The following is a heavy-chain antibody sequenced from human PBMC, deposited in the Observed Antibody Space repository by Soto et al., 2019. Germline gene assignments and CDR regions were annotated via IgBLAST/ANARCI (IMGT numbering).Heavy chain of an antibody. CDR1: GGSISSYY. V-gene: IGHV4-59*01. CDR2: IHYSGST. J-gene: IGHJ5*02. Sequence: QVQLQESGPGLVKPSETLSLTCTVSGGSISSYYWTWIRQPPGKGLEWIGYIHYSGSTNYNPSLKSRVTISLDTSQPQFSLKLYSVTAADTAVYYCARSRLTYYDFWSGHSTWFDPWGQGSPVTVSS. CDR3: ARSRLTYYDFWSGHSTWFDP. D-gene: IGHD3-3*01.